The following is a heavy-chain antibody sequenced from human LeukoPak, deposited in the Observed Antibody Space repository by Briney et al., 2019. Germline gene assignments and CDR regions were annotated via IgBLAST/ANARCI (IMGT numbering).Heavy chain of an antibody. CDR1: GFTFSSYA. V-gene: IGHV3-21*06. D-gene: IGHD3-9*01. Sequence: GSLRLSCAASGFTFSSYAMSWVRQAPGKGPEWVSFISSTGNYIYYADSVKGRFTISRDNGKNLVYLQMESLRVEDTAIYYCARDLTGTSFDYWGQGTRVTVSS. J-gene: IGHJ4*02. CDR2: ISSTGNYI. CDR3: ARDLTGTSFDY.